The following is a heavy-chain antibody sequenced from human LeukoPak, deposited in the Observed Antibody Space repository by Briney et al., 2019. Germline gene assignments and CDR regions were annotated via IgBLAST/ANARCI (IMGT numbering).Heavy chain of an antibody. D-gene: IGHD3-10*01. CDR2: INHSGST. CDR3: ARGPWVRGVITWYNWFDP. V-gene: IGHV4-34*01. CDR1: GGSFSGYY. Sequence: PSETLSLTCAVYGGSFSGYYWSWIRQPPGKGLEWIGEINHSGSTNYNPSLKSRVTISVDTSKNQFSLKLSSVTAADTAVYYCARGPWVRGVITWYNWFDPWGQGTLVTVSS. J-gene: IGHJ5*02.